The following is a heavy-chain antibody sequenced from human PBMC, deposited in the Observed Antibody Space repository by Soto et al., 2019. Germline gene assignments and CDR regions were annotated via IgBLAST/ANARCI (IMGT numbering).Heavy chain of an antibody. Sequence: EVQLVESGGGLVQPGGSLRLSCEASGFTFSRYEMNWVRQAPGRGLEWISYISSNINTVYYADSVRGRFTISRDNAKKSLYLQMNALRGDDTAVYYCTRGNNYSYYYGMDVWGQGTTVTVSS. CDR2: ISSNINTV. CDR3: TRGNNYSYYYGMDV. CDR1: GFTFSRYE. V-gene: IGHV3-48*03. J-gene: IGHJ6*02. D-gene: IGHD1-20*01.